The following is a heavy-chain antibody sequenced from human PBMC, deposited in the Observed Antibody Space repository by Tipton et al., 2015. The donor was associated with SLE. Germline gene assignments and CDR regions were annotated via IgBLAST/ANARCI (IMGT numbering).Heavy chain of an antibody. CDR2: IYYSGST. CDR3: ARHVGGFWSGSSFDD. V-gene: IGHV4-59*08. D-gene: IGHD3-3*01. Sequence: TLSLTCSVSGSSLRSPYWSWILQPPGKGLEWLGYIYYSGSTNYSPSLESRVTISVDTSKNQFSLMLSSVTAADTAVYYCARHVGGFWSGSSFDDWGQGTLVSVSS. J-gene: IGHJ4*02. CDR1: GSSLRSPY.